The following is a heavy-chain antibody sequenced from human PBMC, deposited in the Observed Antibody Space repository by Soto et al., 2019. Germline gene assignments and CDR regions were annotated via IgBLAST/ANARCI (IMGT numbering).Heavy chain of an antibody. CDR3: ARVAYFDTTGYYYYFDY. J-gene: IGHJ4*02. CDR2: IYRSGST. CDR1: GYSISTGYY. Sequence: RSLTCAVSGYSISTGYYWGWIRQPPGKGLEWIGSIYRSGSTYYNPSLESRVTISMDMSKNQFSLKLTSVTAADAAVYYCARVAYFDTTGYYYYFDYWGQGTLVTVSS. V-gene: IGHV4-38-2*01. D-gene: IGHD3-22*01.